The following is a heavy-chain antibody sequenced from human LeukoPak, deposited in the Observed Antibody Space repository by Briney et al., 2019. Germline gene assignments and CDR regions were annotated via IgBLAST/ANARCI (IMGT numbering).Heavy chain of an antibody. Sequence: SETLSLTCTVSGGSISDINYFWGWIRQPPGKGLEWIGSIFHSGGTYYNPSLKSRVTLSVDTSKNHFSLDLGSVTAADTALYYCARAGNGYYPFDYWGQGTLVTVSS. J-gene: IGHJ4*02. CDR1: GGSISDINYF. CDR3: ARAGNGYYPFDY. V-gene: IGHV4-39*02. CDR2: IFHSGGT. D-gene: IGHD3-22*01.